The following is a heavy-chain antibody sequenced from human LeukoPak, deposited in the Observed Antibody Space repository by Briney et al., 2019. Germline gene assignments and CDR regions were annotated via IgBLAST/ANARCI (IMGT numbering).Heavy chain of an antibody. CDR2: ISRGGSTT. CDR3: AKGLRTGVGPYMGYHYYMDV. D-gene: IGHD3-16*01. J-gene: IGHJ6*03. CDR1: GFTFSDYY. Sequence: PGGSLRLSCAASGFTFSDYYMNWIRQALGKGLEWVSYISRGGSTTYYADSVKGRFTISRDNSYNTVSLQMNSLRDEDTGVYYCAKGLRTGVGPYMGYHYYMDVWGKGATVTVSS. V-gene: IGHV3-11*01.